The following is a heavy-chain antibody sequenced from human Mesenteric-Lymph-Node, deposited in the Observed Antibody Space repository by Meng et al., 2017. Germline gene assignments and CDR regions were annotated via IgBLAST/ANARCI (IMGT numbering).Heavy chain of an antibody. CDR3: ARATVTRLFDL. Sequence: QGPGPGLIEPSGTLSLTCAVFGGSISSDNWWTWVRQAPGKGLEWIGEVYHSGSTFYNPSFESRVTISIDESRSHFSLNLASVTAADTAIYYCARATVTRLFDLWGQGTLVTVSS. CDR1: GGSISSDNW. CDR2: VYHSGST. J-gene: IGHJ4*02. V-gene: IGHV4-4*02. D-gene: IGHD4-17*01.